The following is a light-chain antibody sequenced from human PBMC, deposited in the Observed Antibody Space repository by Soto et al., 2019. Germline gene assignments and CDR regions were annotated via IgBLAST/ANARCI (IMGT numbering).Light chain of an antibody. CDR2: AAS. Sequence: DIQMTQSPSSLSASVGDRVTITCRASQGISTYLVWYQQKPGTAPKLLIFAASTLQSGVPSRFSGSGSGTDFTLTISSLPPEDVATYYCQNYNGAPWTFGQGTKVEIK. CDR3: QNYNGAPWT. J-gene: IGKJ1*01. CDR1: QGISTY. V-gene: IGKV1-27*01.